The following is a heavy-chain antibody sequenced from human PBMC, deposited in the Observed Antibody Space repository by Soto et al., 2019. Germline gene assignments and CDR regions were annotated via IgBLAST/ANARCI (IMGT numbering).Heavy chain of an antibody. V-gene: IGHV4-31*03. CDR1: GGSITSSGYY. CDR2: TSNSGST. D-gene: IGHD3-3*01. J-gene: IGHJ4*02. Sequence: QVQLQESGPGLVKPSQTLSLTCTVSGGSITSSGYYWSWIRQHPGEGLEWIGFTSNSGSTSYNPSLKRRVTISVDPSSNQFSLSLKYVTAADTSVYYCARGGVITKVDYWGQGTLVTVSP. CDR3: ARGGVITKVDY.